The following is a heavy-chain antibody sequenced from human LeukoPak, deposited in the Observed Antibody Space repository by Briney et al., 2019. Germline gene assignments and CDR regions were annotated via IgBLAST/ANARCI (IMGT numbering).Heavy chain of an antibody. CDR2: INTDGSAI. J-gene: IGHJ4*02. D-gene: IGHD1-26*01. Sequence: GGSLRLSCEASGFTFSSHWMHWVRQAPGKGLVWVSRINTDGSAIFYADSVKGRFTISRDNAKNTVYLEMNSLRAEDTAVYHCARGSYHQWYFDYWGQGTLVTVSS. V-gene: IGHV3-74*01. CDR3: ARGSYHQWYFDY. CDR1: GFTFSSHW.